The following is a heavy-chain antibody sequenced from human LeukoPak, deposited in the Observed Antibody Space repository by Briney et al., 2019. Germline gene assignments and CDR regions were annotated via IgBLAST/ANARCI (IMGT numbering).Heavy chain of an antibody. D-gene: IGHD6-19*01. V-gene: IGHV3-53*01. CDR3: ARATKAVADFDL. CDR2: IYSGGAT. J-gene: IGHJ2*01. Sequence: GGSLRLSCSASGFTVSSNYMHWVRPAPGKGLEWVSMIYSGGATYYADSVRGRFTISRDNSMNMLHLQMNSLRVEDTAVYYCARATKAVADFDLWGRGALVTVSS. CDR1: GFTVSSNY.